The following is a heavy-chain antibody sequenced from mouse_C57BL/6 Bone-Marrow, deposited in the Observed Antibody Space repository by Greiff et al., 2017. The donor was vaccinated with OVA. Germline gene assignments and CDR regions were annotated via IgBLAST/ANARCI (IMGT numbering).Heavy chain of an antibody. CDR1: GFTFSSYG. CDR2: ISSGGSYT. J-gene: IGHJ2*01. V-gene: IGHV5-6*01. CDR3: ARLGARTTVDY. Sequence: EVQLVESGGDLVKPGGSLKLSCAASGFTFSSYGMSWVRQTPDKRLEWVATISSGGSYTYYPDSVKGRSTISRDNAKNTLYLQMSSLKSEDTAMYYCARLGARTTVDYWGQGTTLTVSS. D-gene: IGHD1-1*01.